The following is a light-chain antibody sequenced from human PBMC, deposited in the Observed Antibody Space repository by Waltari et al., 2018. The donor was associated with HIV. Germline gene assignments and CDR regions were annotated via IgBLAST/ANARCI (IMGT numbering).Light chain of an antibody. J-gene: IGLJ1*01. Sequence: QSALTQPASVSGSPGQSITISCVGTSSDVGGYKYVSWYQQHPGKAPRLMIYDVSNLPPGVSNRFSGSKSGNTASLTISGLQAEDEADYYCSSYTTSNTPYVFGTGTKVTVL. CDR2: DVS. CDR1: SSDVGGYKY. CDR3: SSYTTSNTPYV. V-gene: IGLV2-14*03.